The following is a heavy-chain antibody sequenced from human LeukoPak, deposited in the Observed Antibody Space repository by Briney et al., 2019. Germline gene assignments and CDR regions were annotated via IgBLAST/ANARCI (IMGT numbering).Heavy chain of an antibody. CDR3: ARDGDLQPEFDY. Sequence: ASVKVSCKASGYTFTSYGISWVRQAPGQGLEWMGRINPNSGGTNYAQKFQGRVTMTRDTSISTAYMELSRLRSDDTVVYYCARDGDLQPEFDYWGQGTLVTVSS. J-gene: IGHJ4*02. D-gene: IGHD1-1*01. CDR1: GYTFTSYG. V-gene: IGHV1-2*05. CDR2: INPNSGGT.